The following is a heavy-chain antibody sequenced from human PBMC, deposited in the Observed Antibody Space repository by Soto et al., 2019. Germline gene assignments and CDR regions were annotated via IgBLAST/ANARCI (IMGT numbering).Heavy chain of an antibody. CDR1: GGSISSYY. V-gene: IGHV4-59*01. CDR3: ARVIHTAMVRFND. J-gene: IGHJ4*02. Sequence: QVQLQESGPGLVKPSETLSLTCTVSGGSISSYYWSWIRQPPGKGLEWIGYIYYSGSTNYNPSLKSRVTISVDTSKNQFSLKLSSVTAADTAVYYCARVIHTAMVRFNDWGQGTLVTVSS. D-gene: IGHD5-18*01. CDR2: IYYSGST.